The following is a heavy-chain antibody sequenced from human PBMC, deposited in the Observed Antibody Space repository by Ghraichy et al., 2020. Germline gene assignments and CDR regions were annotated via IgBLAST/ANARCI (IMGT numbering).Heavy chain of an antibody. CDR3: AHLGGLELGKFMLFDF. CDR2: TYWDDDK. J-gene: IGHJ4*02. V-gene: IGHV2-5*02. CDR1: GFSLSTSGVG. Sequence: SGPTLVKPTQTLTLTCTFSGFSLSTSGVGVAWIRQPPGKALEWLGLTYWDDDKRYSPSLKNRLSITKDTSRNQVVLTMSNMDPVDTATYYCAHLGGLELGKFMLFDFWGQGALVTVSS. D-gene: IGHD3-16*01.